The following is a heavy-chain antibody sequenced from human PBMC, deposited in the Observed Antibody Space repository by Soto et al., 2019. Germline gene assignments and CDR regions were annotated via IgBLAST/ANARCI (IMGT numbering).Heavy chain of an antibody. CDR1: GGTFNTYP. J-gene: IGHJ4*02. Sequence: QVQLVQSGAEVKKPGSSVKVSCKTSGGTFNTYPISWVRQAPGPGLVWMGTIIPLLDIANHSQKFQGRVTNTAYKSTSTAYMELSSLASEDTAVHYCARGPRSVVGAPTALPSPSDYWGKATLVTVSS. CDR3: ARGPRSVVGAPTALPSPSDY. D-gene: IGHD2-2*01. V-gene: IGHV1-69*02. CDR2: IIPLLDIA.